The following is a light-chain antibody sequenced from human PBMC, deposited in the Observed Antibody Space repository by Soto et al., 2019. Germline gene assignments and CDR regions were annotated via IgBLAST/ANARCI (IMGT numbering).Light chain of an antibody. Sequence: IHLARNTRTLSAYVGDSVTITCRASQSITSWLDWYQQKPGKAPKLLIYAASSLQSGVPSRFSGGGSGTDFTLTISSLQPEDFATYYCQQRYSYPLTFGQGTKVDIK. CDR1: QSITSW. CDR2: AAS. J-gene: IGKJ1*01. V-gene: IGKV1-39*01. CDR3: QQRYSYPLT.